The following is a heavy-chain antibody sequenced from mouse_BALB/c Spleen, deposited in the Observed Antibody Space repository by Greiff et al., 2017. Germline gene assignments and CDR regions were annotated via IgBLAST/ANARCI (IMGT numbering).Heavy chain of an antibody. J-gene: IGHJ3*01. Sequence: QVQLKQSGAELMKPGASVKISCKATGYTFSSYWIEWVKQRPGHGLEWIGEILPGSGSTNYNEKFKGKATFTADTSSNTAYMQLSSLTSEDSAVYYCARRYYGSSYGFAYWGQGTLVTVSA. CDR2: ILPGSGST. D-gene: IGHD1-1*01. CDR1: GYTFSSYW. CDR3: ARRYYGSSYGFAY. V-gene: IGHV1-9*01.